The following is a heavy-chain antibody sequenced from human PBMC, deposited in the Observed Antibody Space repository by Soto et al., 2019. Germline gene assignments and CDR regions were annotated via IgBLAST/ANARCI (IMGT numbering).Heavy chain of an antibody. CDR1: GFTFSSSG. Sequence: PGGSLRLSCAASGFTFSSSGMHWVRQAPGKGLEWVAVISYDGSNKYYAESVKGRFTISRDNSKNTLYLQMSSLRGEDTGIYYCAKDQGSLEWLPPYCYYYCVDVWGQGTTVTVSS. CDR2: ISYDGSNK. CDR3: AKDQGSLEWLPPYCYYYCVDV. D-gene: IGHD3-3*01. V-gene: IGHV3-30*18. J-gene: IGHJ6*02.